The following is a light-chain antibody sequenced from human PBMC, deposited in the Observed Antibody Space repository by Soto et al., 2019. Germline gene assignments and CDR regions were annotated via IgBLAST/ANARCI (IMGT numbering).Light chain of an antibody. CDR3: QVWDSSSDHSV. CDR1: NIGSKS. CDR2: DDS. J-gene: IGLJ3*02. V-gene: IGLV3-21*02. Sequence: SYELTQPPSVSVAPGQTARITCGGNNIGSKSVQWYQQEPGQAPVLVVYDDSDRPSGIPERVSGSNSGNTATLTISRVEAGDEADYYCQVWDSSSDHSVFGGGTKLTVL.